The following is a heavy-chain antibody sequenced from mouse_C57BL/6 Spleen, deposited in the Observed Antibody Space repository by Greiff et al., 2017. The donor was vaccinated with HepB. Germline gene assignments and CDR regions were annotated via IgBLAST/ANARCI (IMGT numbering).Heavy chain of an antibody. CDR3: ARTGYGSSNWYFDV. CDR2: ISSGSSTI. J-gene: IGHJ1*03. V-gene: IGHV5-17*01. D-gene: IGHD1-1*01. CDR1: GFTFSDYG. Sequence: EVKLMESGGGLVKPGGSLKLSCAASGFTFSDYGMHWVRQAPEKGLEWVAYISSGSSTIYYADTVKGRFTISRDNAKNTRFLQMTSLRSEDTAMYYCARTGYGSSNWYFDVWGTGTTVTVSS.